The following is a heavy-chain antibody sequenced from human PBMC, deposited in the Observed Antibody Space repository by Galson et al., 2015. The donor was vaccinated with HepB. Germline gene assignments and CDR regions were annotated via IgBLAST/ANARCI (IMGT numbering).Heavy chain of an antibody. CDR3: AKDGVADSGWYSDY. J-gene: IGHJ4*02. CDR2: ISSSGDLR. V-gene: IGHV3-23*01. D-gene: IGHD6-19*01. CDR1: GFTFSSYA. Sequence: SLRLSCAASGFTFSSYAMSWVRRAPGKGLQWLSIISSSGDLRRYADSVKGRFTTSRDNSKSALYLQMNSLTADDTAVYYCAKDGVADSGWYSDYWGQGTLVTVSP.